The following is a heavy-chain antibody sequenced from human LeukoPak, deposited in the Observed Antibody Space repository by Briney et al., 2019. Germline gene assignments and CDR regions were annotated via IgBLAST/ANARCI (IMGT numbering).Heavy chain of an antibody. CDR3: ARGRRYVVVVTAISSTPSDY. J-gene: IGHJ4*02. CDR1: GYTFTSYD. Sequence: GASVKVSCKASGYTFTSYDINWVRQATGQGLEWMGWMNPNSGNTGYAQKFQGRVTMTRNTSISTAYMELSSLRSEDTAVYYCARGRRYVVVVTAISSTPSDYWGQGTLVTVSS. D-gene: IGHD2-21*02. V-gene: IGHV1-8*01. CDR2: MNPNSGNT.